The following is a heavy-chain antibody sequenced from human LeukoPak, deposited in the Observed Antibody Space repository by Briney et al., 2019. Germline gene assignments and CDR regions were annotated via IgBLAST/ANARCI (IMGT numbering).Heavy chain of an antibody. Sequence: GGSLRLSCAASGFTFSSYAMSWVRQAPGKGLEWVSAISGSGGSTYYADSVKGQFTISRDNSKNTLYLQMNSLRAEDTAVYYCAKDGRDFSFSYWGQGTLVTVSS. V-gene: IGHV3-23*01. CDR2: ISGSGGST. D-gene: IGHD2-21*02. J-gene: IGHJ4*02. CDR3: AKDGRDFSFSY. CDR1: GFTFSSYA.